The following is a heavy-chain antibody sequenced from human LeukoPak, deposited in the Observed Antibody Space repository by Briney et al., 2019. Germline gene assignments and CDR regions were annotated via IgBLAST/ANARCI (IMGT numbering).Heavy chain of an antibody. J-gene: IGHJ6*03. D-gene: IGHD5-12*01. Sequence: SVKVSCKASGGTFSSYAISWVRQAPGQGLEWMGRIIPIFGTANYAQKFQGRVTITTDESTSTAYMELSSLRSEDTAVYYCARVNRGGYDPRNYYYYMDVGGKGTTVTVSS. CDR3: ARVNRGGYDPRNYYYYMDV. CDR2: IIPIFGTA. V-gene: IGHV1-69*05. CDR1: GGTFSSYA.